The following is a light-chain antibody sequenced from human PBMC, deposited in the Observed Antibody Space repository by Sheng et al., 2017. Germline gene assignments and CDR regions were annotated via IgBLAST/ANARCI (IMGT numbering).Light chain of an antibody. CDR2: DAS. Sequence: DIQMTQSPSSLSASVGDRVTITCQASQDISNYLNWYQQKEGKAPKLLIYDASTLEEGVPSRFSGSGSGTDFTFTISSLQPEDVATYFCQQYENLPRFGQGPSWRS. CDR1: QDISNY. V-gene: IGKV1-33*01. CDR3: QQYENLPR. J-gene: IGKJ2*01.